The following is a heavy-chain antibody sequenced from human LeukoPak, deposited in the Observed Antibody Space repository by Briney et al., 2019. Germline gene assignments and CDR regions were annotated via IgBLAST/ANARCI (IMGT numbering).Heavy chain of an antibody. V-gene: IGHV3-30-3*01. CDR2: ISYDGSNK. CDR1: GFTLNNYW. D-gene: IGHD3-22*01. J-gene: IGHJ4*02. Sequence: GGSLRLSCAASGFTLNNYWMSWVRQAPGKGLEWVAVISYDGSNKYYADSVKGRFTISRDNSKNTLYLQMNSLRAEDTAVYYCAREGIYYDTGFDYWGQGTLVTVSS. CDR3: AREGIYYDTGFDY.